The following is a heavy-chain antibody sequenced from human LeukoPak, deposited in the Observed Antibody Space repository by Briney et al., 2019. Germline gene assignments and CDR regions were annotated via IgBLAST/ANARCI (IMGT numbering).Heavy chain of an antibody. CDR2: IYSGGGT. D-gene: IGHD6-13*01. CDR3: ARGRIAAVSWVMDV. J-gene: IGHJ6*02. CDR1: GFTVSSNY. Sequence: GGSLRLSCAASGFTVSSNYMSWVRQAPGKGLEWASVIYSGGGTYYADSVKGRFTISRDNSKNTLYLQMNSLRAEDTALYYCARGRIAAVSWVMDVWGQGTTVTVSS. V-gene: IGHV3-66*01.